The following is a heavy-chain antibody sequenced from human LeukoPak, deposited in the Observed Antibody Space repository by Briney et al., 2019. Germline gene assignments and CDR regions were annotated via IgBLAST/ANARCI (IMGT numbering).Heavy chain of an antibody. V-gene: IGHV4-59*01. CDR1: GGSISSYY. D-gene: IGHD3-10*01. CDR2: IYYSGST. CDR3: ARGGSTMVRGVINYYYYYMDV. Sequence: SETLSLTCTVSGGSISSYYWGWLRQPPGKGREGCGYIYYSGSTNYNPSLKSRVTISVDTSKNQFSLKLSSVTAADTAVYYCARGGSTMVRGVINYYYYYMDVWGKGTTVTVSS. J-gene: IGHJ6*03.